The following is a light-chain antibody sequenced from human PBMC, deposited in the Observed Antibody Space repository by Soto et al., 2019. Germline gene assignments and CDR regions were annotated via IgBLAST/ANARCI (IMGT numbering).Light chain of an antibody. Sequence: DIQMTQSPSSLSASVGDRVTVTCRASQYISTYLAWYQQTPGKPPKLLIYAASTLQPGVPSRFSGSGSGTDFTLNIDNLQPEDVATYYCQRYNNGRTFGQGTKVELK. V-gene: IGKV1-27*01. CDR3: QRYNNGRT. J-gene: IGKJ1*01. CDR1: QYISTY. CDR2: AAS.